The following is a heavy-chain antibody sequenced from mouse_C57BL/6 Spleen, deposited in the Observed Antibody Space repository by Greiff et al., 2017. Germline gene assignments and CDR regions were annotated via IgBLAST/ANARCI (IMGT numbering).Heavy chain of an antibody. CDR3: ARDRGFGWYFGG. D-gene: IGHD3-1*01. Sequence: DVQLVESGGGLVKPGGSLKLSCAASGFTFSSYAMSWVRQTPEKRLEWVGTISDGGSYTYYPDNVKGRFTISRDNANNNLYLQMSHLKAEDTAMYYCARDRGFGWYFGGWGTGTTVTVSS. CDR1: GFTFSSYA. V-gene: IGHV5-4*01. CDR2: ISDGGSYT. J-gene: IGHJ1*03.